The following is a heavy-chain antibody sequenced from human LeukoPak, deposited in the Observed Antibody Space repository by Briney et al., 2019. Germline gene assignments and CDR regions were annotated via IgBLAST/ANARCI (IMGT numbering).Heavy chain of an antibody. J-gene: IGHJ4*02. V-gene: IGHV4-59*03. CDR2: IYYRGDI. CDR3: ATNKDWAEAD. CDR1: DGSIRTYY. D-gene: IGHD3/OR15-3a*01. Sequence: PSETLSLTCSVSDGSIRTYYWSWIRQSPGQGLEWIGNIYYRGDINYNPSLKSRVIISIDTSKNQFSLKVTSLTAADTAVYYCATNKDWAEADWGQGALVIVSS.